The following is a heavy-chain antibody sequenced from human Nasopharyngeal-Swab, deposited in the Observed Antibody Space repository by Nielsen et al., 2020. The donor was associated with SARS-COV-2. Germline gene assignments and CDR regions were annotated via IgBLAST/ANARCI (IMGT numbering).Heavy chain of an antibody. CDR3: TTEDIVVVVAGHEYFQH. Sequence: GESLKISCAASGFTFSNAWMSWVRQAPGKGLEWVGRIKSKTDGGTTDYAAPVKGRFTISRDDSKNTLYLQMNSLKTEDTAVYYCTTEDIVVVVAGHEYFQHWGQCTLVTVSS. CDR2: IKSKTDGGTT. V-gene: IGHV3-15*01. D-gene: IGHD2-15*01. J-gene: IGHJ1*01. CDR1: GFTFSNAW.